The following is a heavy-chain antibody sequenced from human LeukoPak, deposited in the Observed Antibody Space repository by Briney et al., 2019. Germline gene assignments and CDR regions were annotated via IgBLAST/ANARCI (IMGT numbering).Heavy chain of an antibody. J-gene: IGHJ6*02. CDR2: ISAYNGNT. V-gene: IGHV1-18*01. CDR1: GYTFTSYG. CDR3: ASSSGGFYYYYGIDV. Sequence: ASVKVSCKASGYTFTSYGISWVRQAPGQGLEWMGWISAYNGNTNYAQKLQGRVTMTTDTSTSTAYMELRSLRSDDTAVYYCASSSGGFYYYYGIDVWGQGTTATVSS. D-gene: IGHD6-19*01.